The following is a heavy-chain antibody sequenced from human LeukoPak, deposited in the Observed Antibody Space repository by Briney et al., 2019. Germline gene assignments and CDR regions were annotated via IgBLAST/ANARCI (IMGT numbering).Heavy chain of an antibody. CDR2: ISYDGSNK. J-gene: IGHJ6*02. Sequence: GRSLRLSCAASGFTFSGYGMHWVRQAPGKGLEWVAVISYDGSNKYYADSVKGRFTISRDNSKNTLYLQMNSLRDEDTAVYYCARDWGYYYYYGMDVWGQGTTVTVSS. D-gene: IGHD3-16*01. V-gene: IGHV3-30*03. CDR3: ARDWGYYYYYGMDV. CDR1: GFTFSGYG.